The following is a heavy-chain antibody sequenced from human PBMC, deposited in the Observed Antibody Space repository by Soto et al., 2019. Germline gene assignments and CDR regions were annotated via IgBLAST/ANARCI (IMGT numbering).Heavy chain of an antibody. D-gene: IGHD6-13*01. J-gene: IGHJ4*02. CDR3: ARDRVAAAGTRSGRFDY. Sequence: ASVKVSCKASGYTFTSYYMHWVRQAPGQGLEWMGIINPSGGSTSYAQKFQGRVTMTRDTSTSTVYMELSSLRSEDTAVYYCARDRVAAAGTRSGRFDYWGQGTLVTVS. V-gene: IGHV1-46*01. CDR2: INPSGGST. CDR1: GYTFTSYY.